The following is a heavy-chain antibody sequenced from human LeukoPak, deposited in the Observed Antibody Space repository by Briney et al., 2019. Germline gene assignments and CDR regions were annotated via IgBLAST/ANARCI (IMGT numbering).Heavy chain of an antibody. J-gene: IGHJ4*02. Sequence: GGSLRLSCAASGFTFSSYSLNWVRQAPGKGLEWVSYISTSSSTLYYADSVKGRFTVSRDNAKNSLFLQMSSLRAEDTAVYYCASLRERSYYARGFDYWGQGTLVTVSS. D-gene: IGHD1-26*01. CDR3: ASLRERSYYARGFDY. CDR2: ISTSSSTL. CDR1: GFTFSSYS. V-gene: IGHV3-48*01.